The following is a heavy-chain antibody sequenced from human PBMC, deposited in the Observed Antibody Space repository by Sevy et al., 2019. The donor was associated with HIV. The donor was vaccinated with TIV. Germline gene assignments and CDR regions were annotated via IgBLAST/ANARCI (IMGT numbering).Heavy chain of an antibody. V-gene: IGHV3-21*06. D-gene: IGHD3-10*01. J-gene: IGHJ6*02. CDR1: GFTFSSYS. CDR2: ISRTSNYI. CDR3: ARDREPPALGTMDPDDYYYYGMDV. Sequence: GGSLRLSCADSGFTFSSYSMNWVRQAPGKGLEWISSISRTSNYIFYADSVKGRFTISRDNSKNSLYLQMNSLRAEDTAVYYCARDREPPALGTMDPDDYYYYGMDVWGQGTTVTVSS.